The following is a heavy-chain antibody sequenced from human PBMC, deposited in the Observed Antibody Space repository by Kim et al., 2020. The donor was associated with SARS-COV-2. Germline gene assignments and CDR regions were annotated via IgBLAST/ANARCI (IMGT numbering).Heavy chain of an antibody. D-gene: IGHD6-19*01. CDR2: ISGSGGST. V-gene: IGHV3-23*01. Sequence: GGSLRLSCAASGFTFSSYAMSWVRQAPGKGLEWVSAISGSGGSTYYADSVKGRFTISRDNSKNTLYLQMNSLRAEDTAVYYCAKKAGIRYGSGWYWDVWGKGTTVTVSS. CDR3: AKKAGIRYGSGWYWDV. J-gene: IGHJ6*04. CDR1: GFTFSSYA.